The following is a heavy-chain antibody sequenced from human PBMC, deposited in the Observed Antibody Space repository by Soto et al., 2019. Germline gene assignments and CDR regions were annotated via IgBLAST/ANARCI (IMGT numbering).Heavy chain of an antibody. CDR2: IYWGDDK. J-gene: IGHJ4*02. V-gene: IGHV2-5*02. CDR1: GCSLSTYAVV. Sequence: QITLKESGPTLVTPTQTLTLTCTFSGCSLSTYAVVVGWLRQPPGKALEWLALIYWGDDKRYSPSLKSRLTITKENTNSQGVLTMNNMDPVDTATYYCAHGYSYGSGSHFFDYWGQGTLVTVSS. D-gene: IGHD3-10*01. CDR3: AHGYSYGSGSHFFDY.